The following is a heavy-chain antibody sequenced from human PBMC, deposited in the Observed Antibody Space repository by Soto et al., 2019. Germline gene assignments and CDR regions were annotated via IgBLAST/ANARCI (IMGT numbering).Heavy chain of an antibody. CDR3: ASADCSGGSCAPQH. Sequence: GASLKVSCKASGGTFSSYTISWVRQAPGQGLEWMGRIIPILGIANYAQKFQGRVTITADKSTSTAYMELSSLRSEDTAVYYCASADCSGGSCAPQHWGQGTLVTVSS. J-gene: IGHJ1*01. CDR2: IIPILGIA. CDR1: GGTFSSYT. D-gene: IGHD2-15*01. V-gene: IGHV1-69*02.